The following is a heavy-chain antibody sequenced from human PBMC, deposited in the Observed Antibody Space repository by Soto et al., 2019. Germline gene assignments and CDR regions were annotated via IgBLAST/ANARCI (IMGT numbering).Heavy chain of an antibody. CDR3: AKLEVRSGYDIY. J-gene: IGHJ4*02. D-gene: IGHD5-12*01. CDR1: GFLFNTYS. V-gene: IGHV3-48*01. CDR2: ISTSTSTI. Sequence: GGSLRLSCAASGFLFNTYSMNWVRQAPGKGLEWLSYISTSTSTIYYADSVRGRFTISRDNAKNSLYLQMNSLRAEDTAVYYCAKLEVRSGYDIYWGQGTLVTAPQ.